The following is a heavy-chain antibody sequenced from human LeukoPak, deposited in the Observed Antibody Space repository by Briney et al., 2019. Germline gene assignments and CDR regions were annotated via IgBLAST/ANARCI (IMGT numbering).Heavy chain of an antibody. CDR3: ARDFGLAGKVDY. J-gene: IGHJ4*02. V-gene: IGHV3-64*01. CDR2: ISSNGGST. Sequence: GRSLRLSCAASGFTFSRYAMHWVRQAPGKGLESVSAISSNGGSTYYANSVKGRFTISRDNSKNTLYLQMGSLRAEDLAVYYCARDFGLAGKVDYWGQGTLVTVSS. CDR1: GFTFSRYA. D-gene: IGHD1-1*01.